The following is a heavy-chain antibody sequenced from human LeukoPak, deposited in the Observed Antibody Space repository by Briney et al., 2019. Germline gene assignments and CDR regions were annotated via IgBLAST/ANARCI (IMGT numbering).Heavy chain of an antibody. CDR3: ARVRYYYDSSGYQVYFDY. V-gene: IGHV1-46*01. D-gene: IGHD3-22*01. CDR2: INPSGGST. J-gene: IGHJ4*02. Sequence: GASVKVSCKASGYTFTSYYMHWVRQAPGQGLEWMGIINPSGGSTSYAQKFQGRVTMTRDTSTSTVYMELSSLRSEDTAVYYCARVRYYYDSSGYQVYFDYWGQGTLVTVSS. CDR1: GYTFTSYY.